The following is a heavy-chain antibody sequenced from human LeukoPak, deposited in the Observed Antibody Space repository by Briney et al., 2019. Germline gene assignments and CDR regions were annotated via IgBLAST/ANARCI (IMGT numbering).Heavy chain of an antibody. D-gene: IGHD6-13*01. Sequence: SETLSLTCTVSGGSISSYYWSWIRQPPGKGLEWIGYIYYSGSTNYNPSLKSRVAISVDTSKNQFSLKLSSVTAADTAVYYCARDSSSWYSGWFDPWGQGTLVTVSS. V-gene: IGHV4-59*01. CDR2: IYYSGST. CDR1: GGSISSYY. CDR3: ARDSSSWYSGWFDP. J-gene: IGHJ5*02.